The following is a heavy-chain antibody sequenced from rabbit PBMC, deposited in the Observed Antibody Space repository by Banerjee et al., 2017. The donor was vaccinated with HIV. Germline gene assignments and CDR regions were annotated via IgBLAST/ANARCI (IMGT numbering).Heavy chain of an antibody. J-gene: IGHJ4*01. CDR1: GFDFSSNA. CDR2: IYNGDGST. CDR3: ARRAYARSSGYWYYFNL. V-gene: IGHV1S47*01. Sequence: QDQLVESGGGLVQPEGSLTLTCKASGFDFSSNAMCWVRQAPGKGPEWIACIYNGDGSTYYANWVNGRFSISRSTSLNTVTLQMTSLTAADTATYFCARRAYARSSGYWYYFNLWGQGTLVTVS. D-gene: IGHD1-1*01.